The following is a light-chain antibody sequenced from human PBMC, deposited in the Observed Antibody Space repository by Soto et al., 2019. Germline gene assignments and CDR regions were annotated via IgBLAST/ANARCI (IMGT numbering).Light chain of an antibody. V-gene: IGLV2-23*02. Sequence: QSVLTQPASVSGSPGQSITISCTGTSSDVGSYNLVSWYQQHPGKAPKLMIYEVSKRPSGVSNRFSGSKSGNTASLTISGLQAEDEADYCCCSYAGTSTAFGTGTKLTVL. CDR1: SSDVGSYNL. CDR2: EVS. J-gene: IGLJ1*01. CDR3: CSYAGTSTA.